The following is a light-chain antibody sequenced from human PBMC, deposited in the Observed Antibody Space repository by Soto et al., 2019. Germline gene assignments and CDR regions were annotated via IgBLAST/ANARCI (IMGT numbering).Light chain of an antibody. CDR3: QQYDSYSSGP. CDR1: QTISSW. CDR2: DAS. Sequence: IQMAQSPSTMSGSVGDRVTITCRASQTISSWLAWYQQKPGKAPKVLIFDASSLKTGVPSRFSGSGSGTEFTLTISNLQPDDSATYYCQQYDSYSSGPFGQGTKVDIK. J-gene: IGKJ1*01. V-gene: IGKV1-5*01.